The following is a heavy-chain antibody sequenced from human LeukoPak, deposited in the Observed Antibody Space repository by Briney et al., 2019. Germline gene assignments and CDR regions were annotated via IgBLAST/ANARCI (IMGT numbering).Heavy chain of an antibody. D-gene: IGHD3-10*01. CDR1: GFTFSNAW. Sequence: GGSLRLSCAASGFTFSNAWMSWVRQAPGKGLEWVSAISGSGGSTYYADSVKGRFTISRDNSKNTLYLQMNSLRAEDTAVYYCAKDRKRFLPNDAFDIWGQGTMVTVSS. CDR2: ISGSGGST. J-gene: IGHJ3*02. V-gene: IGHV3-23*01. CDR3: AKDRKRFLPNDAFDI.